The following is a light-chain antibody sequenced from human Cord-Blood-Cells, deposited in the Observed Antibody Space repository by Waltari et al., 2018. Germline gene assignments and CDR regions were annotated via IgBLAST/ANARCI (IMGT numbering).Light chain of an antibody. CDR2: RNN. Sequence: QSVLTQPPSASVTPGQRVNSSWSGNSSNLGSNYVYCYQQLPGTAPNLLIYRNNQRPSGVPDRFSGSKSGTSASLAISGLRSEYEADYYCAAWDDSLSGVVFGGGTKLTVL. J-gene: IGLJ2*01. CDR3: AAWDDSLSGVV. CDR1: SSNLGSNY. V-gene: IGLV1-47*01.